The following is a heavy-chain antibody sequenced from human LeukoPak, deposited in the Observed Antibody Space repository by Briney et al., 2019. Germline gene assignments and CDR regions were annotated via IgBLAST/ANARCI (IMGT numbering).Heavy chain of an antibody. V-gene: IGHV3-7*03. Sequence: GASLRLSCAASGFTFSSYAMSWVRQAPGKGLEWVANIQQNGIEKYSVEGRFTISRDNVNSLLYLRINSLRADDTAMYYCARDRDGKDLWGQGTLVTVSS. CDR2: IQQNGIEK. D-gene: IGHD1-1*01. J-gene: IGHJ5*02. CDR3: ARDRDGKDL. CDR1: GFTFSSYA.